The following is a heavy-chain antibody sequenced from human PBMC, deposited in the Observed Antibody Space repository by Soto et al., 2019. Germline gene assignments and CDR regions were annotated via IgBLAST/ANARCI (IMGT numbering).Heavy chain of an antibody. V-gene: IGHV3-23*01. CDR2: INVDDST. CDR3: AKKDYVDH. Sequence: EVQLLESGGGLVQPGGSLRLSCAASGFTFSAYAMSWVRQAPGKGLEWVSSINVDDSTYYADSVKGRFTISRDNSKSTVFLEVSRLRGEDTATVDWAKKDYVDHWGQGTQVTVSS. J-gene: IGHJ4*02. CDR1: GFTFSAYA.